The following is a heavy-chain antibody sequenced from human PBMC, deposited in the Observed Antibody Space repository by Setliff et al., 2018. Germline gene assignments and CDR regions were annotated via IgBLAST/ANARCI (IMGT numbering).Heavy chain of an antibody. CDR1: GGSISSGGYY. Sequence: SETLSLTCTVSGGSISSGGYYWSWIRQQQGKGLEWIGYIYYSGSTYYNPSLNSRVTISVDTYKNQFSLKLSSVTAAVKAVYYCARMSYYYDRSYYFDYWGQGTLVTVSS. CDR3: ARMSYYYDRSYYFDY. J-gene: IGHJ4*02. D-gene: IGHD3-22*01. CDR2: IYYSGST. V-gene: IGHV4-31*03.